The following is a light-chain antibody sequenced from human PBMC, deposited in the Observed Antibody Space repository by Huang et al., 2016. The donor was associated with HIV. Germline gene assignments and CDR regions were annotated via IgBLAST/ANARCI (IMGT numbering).Light chain of an antibody. J-gene: IGKJ2*01. CDR1: QSVSSN. CDR3: QQYNNWHYT. Sequence: EIVMTQSPATLSVSPVERATLSCRASQSVSSNLAWYQQKPGQAPRLLSYGASTRATGIPARFSGSGSGTEFTLTISSLQSEDFAVYYCQQYNNWHYTFGQGTKLEIK. CDR2: GAS. V-gene: IGKV3-15*01.